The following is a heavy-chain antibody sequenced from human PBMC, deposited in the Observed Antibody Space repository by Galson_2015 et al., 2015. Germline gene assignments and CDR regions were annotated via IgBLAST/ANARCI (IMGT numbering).Heavy chain of an antibody. Sequence: SLRLSCAASGFTFSDYAMIWARQAPGEGLEWVSAISAGGENIFYAESVKGRVTISRDNFKNTLYLQMNSLRAEDTAIYYCARKPSYKNWFDAWGQGTLVTVSS. J-gene: IGHJ5*02. CDR1: GFTFSDYA. D-gene: IGHD3-10*01. V-gene: IGHV3-23*01. CDR2: ISAGGENI. CDR3: ARKPSYKNWFDA.